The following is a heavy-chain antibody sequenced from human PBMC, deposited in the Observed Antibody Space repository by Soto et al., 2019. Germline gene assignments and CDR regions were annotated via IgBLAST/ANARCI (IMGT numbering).Heavy chain of an antibody. D-gene: IGHD6-13*01. CDR2: IYYSGST. J-gene: IGHJ4*02. Sequence: QLQLQESGPGLVKPSETLSLTCTVSGGSISSSSYYWGWIRQPPGKGLEWIGSIYYSGSTYYNPSLKGRVTISVDTSKNQFALKLSSVTAADTVGYYCARRGSSSWYGYWGQGTLVTVSS. CDR1: GGSISSSSYY. CDR3: ARRGSSSWYGY. V-gene: IGHV4-39*01.